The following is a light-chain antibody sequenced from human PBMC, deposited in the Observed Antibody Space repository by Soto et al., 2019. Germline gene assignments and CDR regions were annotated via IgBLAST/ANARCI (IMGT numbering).Light chain of an antibody. CDR2: ATS. V-gene: IGKV3-20*01. J-gene: IGKJ2*01. CDR1: QSVSSSY. CDR3: QQYGSSAFT. Sequence: EIVLTQSPGTLSLSSGERATLSCRASQSVSSSYLAWYQQKPGQAPRLLVYATSSRATGIPDRFSGSGSGTDFTLTISILEPEDFAVYYCQQYGSSAFTFGQGTKLEIK.